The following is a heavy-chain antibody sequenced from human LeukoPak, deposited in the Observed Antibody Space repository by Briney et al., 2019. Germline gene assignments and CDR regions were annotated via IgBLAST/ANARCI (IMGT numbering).Heavy chain of an antibody. Sequence: SETLSLTCAVYGGSFSGYYWSWIRQPSGKGLEWIGEINHSGSTNYNPSLKSRVTILVDTSKNQFSLKLSSVTAADTAVYYCARGSIAAAGSYYYYYYYGMDVWGQGTTVTVSS. CDR2: INHSGST. J-gene: IGHJ6*02. D-gene: IGHD6-13*01. CDR1: GGSFSGYY. CDR3: ARGSIAAAGSYYYYYYYGMDV. V-gene: IGHV4-34*01.